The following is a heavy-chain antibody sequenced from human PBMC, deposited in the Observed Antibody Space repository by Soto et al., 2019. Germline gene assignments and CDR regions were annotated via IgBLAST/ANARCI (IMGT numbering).Heavy chain of an antibody. CDR2: IYYSGST. CDR1: GGSISSSSYY. CDR3: ASQRWLQSRGFDY. J-gene: IGHJ4*02. D-gene: IGHD5-12*01. Sequence: LETLSLTCTVSGGSISSSSYYWGWIRQPPGKGLEWIGSIYYSGSTYYNPSLKSRVTISVDTSKNQFSLKLSSVTAADTAVYYCASQRWLQSRGFDYWGQGTLVTVSS. V-gene: IGHV4-39*01.